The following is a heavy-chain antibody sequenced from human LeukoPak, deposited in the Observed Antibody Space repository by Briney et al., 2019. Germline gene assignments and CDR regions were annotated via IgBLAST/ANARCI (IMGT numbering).Heavy chain of an antibody. V-gene: IGHV4-39*07. D-gene: IGHD2-15*01. Sequence: KPSETLSLTCTVSGGSISSSSYYWGWIRQPPGKGLELIGSIYYSGSTYYNPSLKSRVTISVDTSKNQFSLKLSSVTAADTAVYYCARDVWCGGSRKCWYFDLWGRGTLVTVSS. CDR3: ARDVWCGGSRKCWYFDL. CDR2: IYYSGST. CDR1: GGSISSSSYY. J-gene: IGHJ2*01.